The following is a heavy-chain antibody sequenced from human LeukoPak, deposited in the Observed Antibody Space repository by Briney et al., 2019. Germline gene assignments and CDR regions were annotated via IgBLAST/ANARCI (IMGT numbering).Heavy chain of an antibody. Sequence: GGSLRLSCAASGFTFSNAWMSWVRQAPGKGLEWVGRIKSKNDGGTKDYAAPVKGRFTISRDDSKNTLDLQMNSLKTEDTAVYYCTTVEGYVPDYWCQGTLVTVSS. D-gene: IGHD1-1*01. CDR2: IKSKNDGGTK. J-gene: IGHJ4*02. CDR3: TTVEGYVPDY. CDR1: GFTFSNAW. V-gene: IGHV3-15*01.